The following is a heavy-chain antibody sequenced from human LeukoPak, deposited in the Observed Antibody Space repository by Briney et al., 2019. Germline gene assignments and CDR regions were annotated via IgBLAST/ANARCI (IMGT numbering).Heavy chain of an antibody. V-gene: IGHV1-3*01. CDR2: VNAGNGYT. Sequence: ASVKVSCKASGYTFTSNAIHWVRQAPGQRLEWMGWVNAGNGYTKYSQKFQGRVSITWDTSASTAYMELSSLRSEDTAVYYCARAGYCSSTSCYAPKTGYYGMDVWGQGTTVTVSS. CDR1: GYTFTSNA. J-gene: IGHJ6*02. D-gene: IGHD2-2*03. CDR3: ARAGYCSSTSCYAPKTGYYGMDV.